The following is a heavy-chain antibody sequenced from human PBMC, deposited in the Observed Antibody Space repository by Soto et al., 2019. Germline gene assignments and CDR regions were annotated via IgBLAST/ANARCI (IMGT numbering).Heavy chain of an antibody. D-gene: IGHD3-22*01. CDR1: GGTFSSYA. Sequence: QVQLVQSGAEVKKPGSSVKVSCKASGGTFSSYAISWVRQAPGQGLEWMGGIIPIFGTANYAQKFQGRVTITADESTSTAYMELSSLRSEDTAVYYCAGGTDYYDSSGYYGADYWGQGTLVTVSS. V-gene: IGHV1-69*01. CDR3: AGGTDYYDSSGYYGADY. CDR2: IIPIFGTA. J-gene: IGHJ4*02.